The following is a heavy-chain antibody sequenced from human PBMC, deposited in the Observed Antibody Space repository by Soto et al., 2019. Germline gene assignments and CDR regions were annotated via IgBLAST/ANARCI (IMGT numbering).Heavy chain of an antibody. CDR1: GVSIRNGGYY. D-gene: IGHD3-22*01. CDR3: ARENYDSIGWLDH. V-gene: IGHV4-31*03. Sequence: SETLSLTCTVSGVSIRNGGYYWTWIRQHPGKGLEWIGYIYYSGSTYYNPSLKSRVTISIDTSKNQFSLKLSSVTAADTAVYYCARENYDSIGWLDHWGQGTLVTVSS. J-gene: IGHJ4*02. CDR2: IYYSGST.